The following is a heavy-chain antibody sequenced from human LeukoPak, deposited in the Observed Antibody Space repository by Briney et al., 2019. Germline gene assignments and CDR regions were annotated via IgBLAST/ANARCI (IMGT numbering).Heavy chain of an antibody. Sequence: GGSLRFSCAASGFTFSSYSMNWVRQAPGKGLEWVSYISSSSSTIYYADSVKGRFTISRDNAKNSLYLQMNSLRDEDTAVSYCAREVDYDSSGYYTPDFDYWGQATLLTVSS. CDR3: AREVDYDSSGYYTPDFDY. CDR1: GFTFSSYS. D-gene: IGHD3-22*01. CDR2: ISSSSSTI. V-gene: IGHV3-48*02. J-gene: IGHJ4*02.